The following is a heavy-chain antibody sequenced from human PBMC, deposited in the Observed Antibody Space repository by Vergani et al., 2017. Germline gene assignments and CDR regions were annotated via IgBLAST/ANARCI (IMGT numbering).Heavy chain of an antibody. J-gene: IGHJ6*03. CDR3: TTDRTTSGYYYYYMDV. CDR2: IKSKTDGGTS. V-gene: IGHV3-15*01. Sequence: VQLVESGGGVVQPGRSLRLSCAASGFTFSSYWMSWVRQAPGKGLEWVGRIKSKTDGGTSDYAAPVKGRFTISRDDSKNTLYLQMNSLKTEDTAVYYCTTDRTTSGYYYYYMDVWGKGTTVTVSS. CDR1: GFTFSSYW. D-gene: IGHD2/OR15-2a*01.